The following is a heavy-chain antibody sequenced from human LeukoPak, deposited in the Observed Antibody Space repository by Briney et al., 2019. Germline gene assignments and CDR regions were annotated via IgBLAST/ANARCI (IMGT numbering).Heavy chain of an antibody. J-gene: IGHJ4*02. Sequence: PSETLSLTCAVYGGPFSGYYWSWIRQPPGKGLEWIGSIYHSGSTYYNPSLKSRVTISVDASKNQFSLKLSSVTAADTAVYYCARRSIFGVVADYWGQGTLVTVSS. CDR1: GGPFSGYY. CDR3: ARRSIFGVVADY. CDR2: IYHSGST. D-gene: IGHD3-3*01. V-gene: IGHV4-34*01.